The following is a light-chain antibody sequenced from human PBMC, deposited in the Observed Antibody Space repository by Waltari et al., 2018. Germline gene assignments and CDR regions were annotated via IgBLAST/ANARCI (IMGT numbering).Light chain of an antibody. CDR3: QSYDSTLRVL. CDR1: SSNIGAGFD. V-gene: IGLV1-40*01. Sequence: QSVLTQPPSVSGAPGQRVTISCTGSSSNIGAGFDVHWYQHLPGTAPKLLIYKGGNRPSGVPDQFSGSKSGTSASLAITGVQAEDEADYYCQSYDSTLRVLFGGGTKLTVL. J-gene: IGLJ2*01. CDR2: KGG.